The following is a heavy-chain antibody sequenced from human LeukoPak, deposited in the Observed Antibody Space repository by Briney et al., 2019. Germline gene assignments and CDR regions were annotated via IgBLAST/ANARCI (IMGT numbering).Heavy chain of an antibody. Sequence: SETLSLTCAVYGGSFSGYYWSWIRQPPGKGLEWIGEINHSGSTNYNPSLKSRVTISVDTSKNQFSLKLSSVTAADTAVYYCASVLYSSSWTDAFDTWGQGTMVTVSS. J-gene: IGHJ3*02. D-gene: IGHD6-13*01. CDR2: INHSGST. CDR1: GGSFSGYY. V-gene: IGHV4-34*01. CDR3: ASVLYSSSWTDAFDT.